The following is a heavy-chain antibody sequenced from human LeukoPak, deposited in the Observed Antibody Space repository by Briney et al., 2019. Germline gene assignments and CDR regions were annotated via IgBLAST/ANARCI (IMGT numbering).Heavy chain of an antibody. Sequence: SETLSLTCTVDGGSISSYYWSWIRQPPGKGLEWIGSIYYRGSTNYNPSIKRRVTISVDTSKNQFSLNLSSVTAADTAVYYCARELLGDSSGYYYFDYWGQGTLVTVSS. CDR3: ARELLGDSSGYYYFDY. D-gene: IGHD3-22*01. CDR1: GGSISSYY. J-gene: IGHJ4*02. CDR2: IYYRGST. V-gene: IGHV4-59*01.